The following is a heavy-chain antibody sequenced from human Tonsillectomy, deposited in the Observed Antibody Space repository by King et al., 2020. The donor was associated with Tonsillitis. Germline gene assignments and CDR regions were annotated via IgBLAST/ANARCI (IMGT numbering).Heavy chain of an antibody. D-gene: IGHD5-24*01. V-gene: IGHV4-30-4*01. CDR1: GGSISSGDDY. Sequence: QLQESGPGLVKPSQTLSLTCTVSGGSISSGDDYWSWIRQPPGKGLEWIGYIYYSGSTYYNPSLKSRGTISVDTSTNQFSLKLSSVTAADTAVYYCARDEGRDGLTRWFDPWGQGTLVTVSS. CDR3: ARDEGRDGLTRWFDP. CDR2: IYYSGST. J-gene: IGHJ5*02.